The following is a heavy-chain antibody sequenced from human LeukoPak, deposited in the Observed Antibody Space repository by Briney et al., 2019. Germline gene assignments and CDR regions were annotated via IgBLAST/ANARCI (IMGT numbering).Heavy chain of an antibody. J-gene: IGHJ5*02. Sequence: SETLSLTCTVSGGSISSYYWSWIRQPPGKGLEWIGYIYYSGSTNYNPSLKSRVTISVDTSKNQFSLKLSSVTAADTAVYYCAKGMVRGYPGHPNWFDPWGQGTLVTVSS. D-gene: IGHD3-10*01. V-gene: IGHV4-59*01. CDR3: AKGMVRGYPGHPNWFDP. CDR1: GGSISSYY. CDR2: IYYSGST.